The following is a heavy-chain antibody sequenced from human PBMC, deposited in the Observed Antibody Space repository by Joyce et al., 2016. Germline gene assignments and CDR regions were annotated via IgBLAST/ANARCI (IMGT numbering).Heavy chain of an antibody. CDR2: ISGSGDST. CDR3: AKEGIREVTAIAIDY. V-gene: IGHV3-23*01. J-gene: IGHJ4*02. Sequence: EVQLLESGGGLVQPGGSLRLSCAASGFTFSSYARSWVRQAPGKGLEWVSIISGSGDSTYYADSVKGRFTISRDNSKNTLYLQMNSLRAEDTAIYYCAKEGIREVTAIAIDYWGQGTLVTVSS. D-gene: IGHD2-21*02. CDR1: GFTFSSYA.